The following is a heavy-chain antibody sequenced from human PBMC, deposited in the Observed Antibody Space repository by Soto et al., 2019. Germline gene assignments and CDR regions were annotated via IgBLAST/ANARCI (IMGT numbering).Heavy chain of an antibody. Sequence: SQTLSLTCAVSGGSISSSNWWSWVRQPPGKGLEWIGSIYYSGSTYYNLSLKSRVTISVDTSKNQFSLKLSSVTAADTAVYFCARLPGYCSGDRCRIDYGGQGTLVTVS. J-gene: IGHJ4*02. V-gene: IGHV4-39*01. CDR2: IYYSGST. D-gene: IGHD2-15*01. CDR1: GGSISSSNW. CDR3: ARLPGYCSGDRCRIDY.